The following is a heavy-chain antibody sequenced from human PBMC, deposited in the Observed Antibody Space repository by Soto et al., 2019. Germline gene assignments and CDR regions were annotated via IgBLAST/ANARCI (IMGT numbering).Heavy chain of an antibody. Sequence: GGSLRLSCATSGFIFSDYYMHWIRQAPGKGLEWISYISGNGRIIQYADSAKGRFTISRDNAQNSLYLQMNSLRAEDTALYFCARDFDADSRTDFDSWGQRTPVTVSS. D-gene: IGHD4-17*01. CDR2: ISGNGRII. CDR1: GFIFSDYY. CDR3: ARDFDADSRTDFDS. J-gene: IGHJ4*02. V-gene: IGHV3-11*01.